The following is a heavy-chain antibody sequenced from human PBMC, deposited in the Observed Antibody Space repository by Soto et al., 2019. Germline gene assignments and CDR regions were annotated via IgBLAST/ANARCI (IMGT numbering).Heavy chain of an antibody. D-gene: IGHD3-10*01. Sequence: GGSLRLSCAASGFTFSSYGMHWVRQAPGKGLEWVAVISYDGSNKYYAESVKGRFTISRDHSKNTLYLQMNSLRAEDTAVYYCAKVNPEYYYGSAIDYWGQGTLVTVSS. CDR3: AKVNPEYYYGSAIDY. CDR1: GFTFSSYG. J-gene: IGHJ4*02. V-gene: IGHV3-30*18. CDR2: ISYDGSNK.